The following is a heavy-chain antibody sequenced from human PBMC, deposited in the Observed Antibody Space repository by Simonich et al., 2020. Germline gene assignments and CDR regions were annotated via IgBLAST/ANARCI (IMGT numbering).Heavy chain of an antibody. D-gene: IGHD3-16*01. CDR2: KNHSGST. J-gene: IGHJ3*02. CDR3: ARPLGIVWAFDI. CDR1: GGSFSGYY. V-gene: IGHV4-34*01. Sequence: QVQLQQWGAGLLKPSETLSLTCAVYGGSFSGYYWSWIRQPPGKGREWIGEKNHSGSTNYNPSLKSRVTISVDTSKNQFSLKLSSVTAADTAVYYCARPLGIVWAFDIWGQGTMVTVSS.